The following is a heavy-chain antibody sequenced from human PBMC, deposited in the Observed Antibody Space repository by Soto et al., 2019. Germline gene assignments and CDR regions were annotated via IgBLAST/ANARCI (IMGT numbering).Heavy chain of an antibody. CDR2: IYPGDSDT. V-gene: IGHV5-51*01. Sequence: PVQSLIISCMASGCSFSSHWVGSVRQTPGKGLEWLGMIYPGDSDTRYGPSFQGQVTISADQSISAAYLQWNSLKASDTATYYCARHGSQQLVNWFDTWGQGTRVTLSS. J-gene: IGHJ5*02. CDR3: ARHGSQQLVNWFDT. D-gene: IGHD6-6*01. CDR1: GCSFSSHW.